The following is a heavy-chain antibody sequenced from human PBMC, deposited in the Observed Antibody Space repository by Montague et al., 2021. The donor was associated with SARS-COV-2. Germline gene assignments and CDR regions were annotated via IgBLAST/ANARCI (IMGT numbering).Heavy chain of an antibody. V-gene: IGHV6-1*01. Sequence: CAISGDSVSSNTATWNWIRQSPSSGLEWLGRTYYRSKWYHDYAISLKSRITINPDTSKNQFSQQLSSVAPEDTAVFYCARTTTRMLYPENAFDIWGQGTMVTVSS. CDR2: TYYRSKWYH. CDR1: GDSVSSNTAT. CDR3: ARTTTRMLYPENAFDI. D-gene: IGHD2-15*01. J-gene: IGHJ3*02.